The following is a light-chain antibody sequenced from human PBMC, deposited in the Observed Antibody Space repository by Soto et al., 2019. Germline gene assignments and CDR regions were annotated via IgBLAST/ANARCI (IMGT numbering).Light chain of an antibody. Sequence: VVLPQSHDTLSLSPGGRATLSCRASQSVSRRLAWYQQRPGQSPRLLISGASMRASGVPVRFIGSGSGTDFTLTITRLEPEDFAVYYCQQYGGSPITFGLGTRLEIK. V-gene: IGKV3-20*01. CDR3: QQYGGSPIT. CDR2: GAS. J-gene: IGKJ5*01. CDR1: QSVSRR.